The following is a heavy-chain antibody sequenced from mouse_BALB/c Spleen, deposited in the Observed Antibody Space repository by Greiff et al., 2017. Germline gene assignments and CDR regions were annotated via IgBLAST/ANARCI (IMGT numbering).Heavy chain of an antibody. CDR3: ARDSSGYGFAY. J-gene: IGHJ3*01. CDR1: GFTFTDYY. V-gene: IGHV7-3*02. CDR2: IRNKANGYTT. D-gene: IGHD3-1*01. Sequence: EVKVVESGGGLVQPGGSLRLSCATSGFTFTDYYMSWVRQPPGKALEWLGFIRNKANGYTTEYSASVKGRFTISRDNSQSILYLQMNTLRAEDSATYYCARDSSGYGFAYWGQGTLVTVSA.